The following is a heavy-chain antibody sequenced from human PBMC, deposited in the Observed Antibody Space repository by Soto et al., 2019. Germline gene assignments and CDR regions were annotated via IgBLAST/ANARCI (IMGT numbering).Heavy chain of an antibody. Sequence: EVQLVESGGGLVQSGGSLRLSCAASGFTFSSYWMSWVRQGPGKGPEWVANIKQDGSEKDYVDSVKGRFTISRDNAKNPLYLQMTSLRAEDTAVYHCAKSLSAIPGDSWGQGTLVTVSS. CDR1: GFTFSSYW. D-gene: IGHD2-2*01. V-gene: IGHV3-7*05. CDR2: IKQDGSEK. J-gene: IGHJ4*02. CDR3: AKSLSAIPGDS.